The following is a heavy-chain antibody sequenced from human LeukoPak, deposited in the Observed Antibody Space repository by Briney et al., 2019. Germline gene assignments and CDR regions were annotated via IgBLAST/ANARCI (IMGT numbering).Heavy chain of an antibody. Sequence: ASVKVSCKVSGYTFTSYAMHWVRQAPGQRLEWMGWINAGNGNTKYSQKFQGRVTITRDTSASTAYMELSSLRSEDTAVYYCARAPENCGGDCPFDYWGQGTLVTVSS. CDR3: ARAPENCGGDCPFDY. CDR2: INAGNGNT. D-gene: IGHD2-21*01. CDR1: GYTFTSYA. J-gene: IGHJ4*02. V-gene: IGHV1-3*01.